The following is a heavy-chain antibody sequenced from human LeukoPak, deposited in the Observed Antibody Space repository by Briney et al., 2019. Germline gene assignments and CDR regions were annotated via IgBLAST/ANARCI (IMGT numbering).Heavy chain of an antibody. CDR3: AKDPSRWEPIPGLDY. V-gene: IGHV3-23*01. D-gene: IGHD1-26*01. Sequence: GGSLRLSCAASGFTFSSYGTSWVRQAPGKGLEWVSAISGSGGSTYYADSVKGRFTISRDNSKDTLYMQMNSLTAEDTAVYYCAKDPSRWEPIPGLDYWGQGTLVTVSS. CDR1: GFTFSSYG. J-gene: IGHJ4*02. CDR2: ISGSGGST.